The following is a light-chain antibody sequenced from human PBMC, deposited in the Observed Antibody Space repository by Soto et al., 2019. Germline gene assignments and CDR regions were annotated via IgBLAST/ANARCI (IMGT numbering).Light chain of an antibody. Sequence: QSVLTQPASVSGSPGQSITISCSGTSSDIGTYDHVAWFQQFPGKTPKLMIYSVSNRPSGVSYRFSGSKSGNTASLTISGLQAEDEADYYCISYTVSRSYVFGT. CDR2: SVS. CDR1: SSDIGTYDH. J-gene: IGLJ1*01. CDR3: ISYTVSRSYV. V-gene: IGLV2-14*01.